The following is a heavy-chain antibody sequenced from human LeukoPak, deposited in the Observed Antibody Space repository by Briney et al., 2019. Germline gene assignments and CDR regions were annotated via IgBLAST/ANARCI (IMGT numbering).Heavy chain of an antibody. CDR2: ISSSSSYI. V-gene: IGHV3-21*01. CDR3: ARDLSRGYCSGGSCYYFDY. D-gene: IGHD2-15*01. CDR1: GFTFSSYS. J-gene: IGHJ4*02. Sequence: GGTLRLSCAASGFTFSSYSMNRVRQAPGKGLEWVSSISSSSSYIYYADSVKGRFTISRDNAKNSLYLQMNSLRAEDTAVYYCARDLSRGYCSGGSCYYFDYWGQGTLVTVSS.